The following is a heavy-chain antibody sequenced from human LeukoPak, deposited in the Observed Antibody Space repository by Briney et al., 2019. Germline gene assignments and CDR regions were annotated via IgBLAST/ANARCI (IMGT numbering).Heavy chain of an antibody. V-gene: IGHV3-11*04. J-gene: IGHJ4*02. CDR2: ISSSGSTI. Sequence: GGSLRLSCAASGFTFSDYYMSWIRQAPGKGLEWVSYISSSGSTIYYADSVKGRFTISRDDAKNSLYLQMNSLRAEDTAVYYCARDNYYDSSGYLGYWGQGTLVTVSS. D-gene: IGHD3-22*01. CDR1: GFTFSDYY. CDR3: ARDNYYDSSGYLGY.